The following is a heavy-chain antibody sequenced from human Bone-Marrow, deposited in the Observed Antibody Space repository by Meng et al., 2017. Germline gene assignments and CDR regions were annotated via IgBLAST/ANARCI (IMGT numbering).Heavy chain of an antibody. D-gene: IGHD6-13*01. J-gene: IGHJ6*02. V-gene: IGHV1-69*13. CDR3: ARAVIAAAGMGAYYYYGMDV. CDR1: GYNFPDYW. CDR2: IIPIFGTA. Sequence: SVKVSCKPSGYNFPDYWLHWVRQAPGQGLEWMGGIIPIFGTANYAQKFQGRVTITADESTSTAYMELSSLRSEDTAVYYCARAVIAAAGMGAYYYYGMDVWGQGTTVTVSS.